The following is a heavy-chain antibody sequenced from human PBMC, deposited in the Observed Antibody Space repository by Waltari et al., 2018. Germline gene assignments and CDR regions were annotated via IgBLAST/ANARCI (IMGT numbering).Heavy chain of an antibody. V-gene: IGHV3-23*01. CDR2: ISRDGGAT. Sequence: EVQLLESGETLLQPGGSLRLSCTASGFRFSNYGLTWVRQAPGKGLEWVSAISRDGGATFYGGAVRGRSTISRDNSKNTVYLEINSLRVDDTAKYYCARWSVSGSYYDSWGQGILVAVSS. D-gene: IGHD3-10*01. CDR3: ARWSVSGSYYDS. J-gene: IGHJ4*02. CDR1: GFRFSNYG.